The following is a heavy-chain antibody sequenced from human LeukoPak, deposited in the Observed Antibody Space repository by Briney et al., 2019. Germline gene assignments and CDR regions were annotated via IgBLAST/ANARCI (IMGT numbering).Heavy chain of an antibody. J-gene: IGHJ3*02. CDR3: ASSTVTIAPDAFDI. Sequence: ASVKVSCKASGGTFSSYAISWVRQAPGQGLEWMGGIIPIFGTANYAQKFQGRVTITADESTNTAYMELSSLRSEDTAVYYCASSTVTIAPDAFDIWGQGTMVTVSS. D-gene: IGHD4-11*01. V-gene: IGHV1-69*13. CDR2: IIPIFGTA. CDR1: GGTFSSYA.